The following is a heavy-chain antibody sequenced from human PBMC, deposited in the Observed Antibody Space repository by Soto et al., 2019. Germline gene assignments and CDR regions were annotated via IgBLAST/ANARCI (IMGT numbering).Heavy chain of an antibody. J-gene: IGHJ4*02. CDR1: GYTFRSFG. Sequence: GASVKVSCKTSGYTFRSFGVSWVRQAPGQGLEWMGWISAYNGNTNYAQKLQGRVTMTTDTSTSTAYMELRSLRSDDTAVYYCARDTRSGYSKKTDYWGQGTLVTVSS. CDR3: ARDTRSGYSKKTDY. V-gene: IGHV1-18*04. D-gene: IGHD3-3*01. CDR2: ISAYNGNT.